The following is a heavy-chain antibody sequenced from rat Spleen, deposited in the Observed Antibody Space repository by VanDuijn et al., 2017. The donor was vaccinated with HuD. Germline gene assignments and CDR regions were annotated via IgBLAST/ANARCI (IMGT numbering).Heavy chain of an antibody. Sequence: EVQLVESGGGLVQPGRSLKLSCVASGFTFNNYWMTWIRQAPGKGLEWVASITNTGGSTYYPDSVKGRFTISRENAKSSLYLQMDSLRSEDTATYYCTTGDYGYTRLFAYWGQGTLVTVSS. J-gene: IGHJ3*01. V-gene: IGHV5-31*01. CDR3: TTGDYGYTRLFAY. CDR2: ITNTGGST. D-gene: IGHD1-9*01. CDR1: GFTFNNYW.